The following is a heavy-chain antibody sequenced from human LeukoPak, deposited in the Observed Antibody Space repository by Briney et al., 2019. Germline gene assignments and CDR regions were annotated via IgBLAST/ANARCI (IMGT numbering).Heavy chain of an antibody. CDR2: INHSGST. CDR1: GGSFSGYY. D-gene: IGHD6-19*01. Sequence: SETLSLTCAVYGGSFSGYYWSWIRQPPGKGLEWIGEINHSGSTNYNPSLKSRVTISVDTSKNQFSLKLSSVTAADTAVYYCASYSSGWYAGFDYWGQGTLVTVSS. CDR3: ASYSSGWYAGFDY. V-gene: IGHV4-34*01. J-gene: IGHJ4*02.